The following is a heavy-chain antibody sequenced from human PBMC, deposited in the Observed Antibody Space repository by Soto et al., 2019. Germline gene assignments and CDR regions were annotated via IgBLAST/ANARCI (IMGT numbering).Heavy chain of an antibody. J-gene: IGHJ6*02. CDR2: IIPIFGTA. Sequence: SVKVSCKASGGTFSSYAISWVRQAPGQGLEWMGGIIPIFGTANYAQKFQGRVTITADESTSTAYMELSSLRSEDTAVYYCARDGYYEIKGPSWGMDVWGQGTTVTVSS. D-gene: IGHD3-9*01. CDR3: ARDGYYEIKGPSWGMDV. V-gene: IGHV1-69*13. CDR1: GGTFSSYA.